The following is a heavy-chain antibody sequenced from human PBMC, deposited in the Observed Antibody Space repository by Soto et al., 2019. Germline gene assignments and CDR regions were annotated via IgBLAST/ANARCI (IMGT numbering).Heavy chain of an antibody. J-gene: IGHJ5*02. D-gene: IGHD3-16*01. V-gene: IGHV1-3*01. CDR1: RDTLASYT. CDR3: AAGRGLGGGFDP. CDR2: INGGNGHT. Sequence: QVQLVQSGAELKKPGASVKVSCKVYRDTLASYTIHWLRQAAGQRPEWMGWINGGNGHTKYSQKFQGAVTFARDTSANTAYVDVNALRSEDTALYYCAAGRGLGGGFDPWGQGTLVTVSS.